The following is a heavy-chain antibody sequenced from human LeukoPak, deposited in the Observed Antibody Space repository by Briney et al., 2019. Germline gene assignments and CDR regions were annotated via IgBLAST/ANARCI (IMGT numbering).Heavy chain of an antibody. J-gene: IGHJ3*01. Sequence: NPSETLSLTCTVSGGSISNSYWTWIRQSPGTGLEYIAYVHDSGRTNYNPSLQSRATISIDTTKNQISLKLTSVTTADTAVYYCAKSQVLAEDVFNVWGQGTMVTVSS. V-gene: IGHV4-59*01. CDR3: AKSQVLAEDVFNV. CDR1: GGSISNSY. CDR2: VHDSGRT.